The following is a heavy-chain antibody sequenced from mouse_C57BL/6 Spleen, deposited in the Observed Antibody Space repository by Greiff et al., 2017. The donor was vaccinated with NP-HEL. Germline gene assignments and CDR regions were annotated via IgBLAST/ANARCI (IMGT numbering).Heavy chain of an antibody. CDR3: ARGGYLYFDY. CDR2: INPSTGGT. V-gene: IGHV1-42*01. J-gene: IGHJ2*01. Sequence: EVQLQQSGPELVKPGASVKISCKASGYSFTGYYMNWVKQSPEKSLEWIGEINPSTGGTTYNQKFKAKATLTVDKSSSTAYMQLKSLTSEDSAVYYCARGGYLYFDYWGQGTTLTVSS. D-gene: IGHD2-2*01. CDR1: GYSFTGYY.